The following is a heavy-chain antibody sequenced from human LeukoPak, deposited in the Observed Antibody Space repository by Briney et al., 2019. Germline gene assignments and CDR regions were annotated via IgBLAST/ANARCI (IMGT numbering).Heavy chain of an antibody. Sequence: GGSLRLSCAASGFTFSSYAMHWVRQAPGKGLEWVAVISYDGSSKYYADSVKGRFTISRDNSKNTLYLQMNSLRAEDTAVYYCARETRAVSVTPPDYWGQGTLVTVSS. V-gene: IGHV3-30-3*01. CDR3: ARETRAVSVTPPDY. D-gene: IGHD5-18*01. J-gene: IGHJ4*02. CDR1: GFTFSSYA. CDR2: ISYDGSSK.